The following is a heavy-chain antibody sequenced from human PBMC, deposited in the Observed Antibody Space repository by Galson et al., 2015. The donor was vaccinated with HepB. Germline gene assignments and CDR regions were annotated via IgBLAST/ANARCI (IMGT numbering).Heavy chain of an antibody. CDR2: ISAYNGNT. CDR3: ARMTALYYDYIWRSSPYDY. J-gene: IGHJ4*02. D-gene: IGHD3-16*01. Sequence: SVKVSCKASGYTFTSYGISWVRQAPGQGLEWMGWISAYNGNTNYAQKLQGRVTMTTDTSTSTAYMELRSLRSDDTAVYYCARMTALYYDYIWRSSPYDYWGQGTLVTVSS. V-gene: IGHV1-18*01. CDR1: GYTFTSYG.